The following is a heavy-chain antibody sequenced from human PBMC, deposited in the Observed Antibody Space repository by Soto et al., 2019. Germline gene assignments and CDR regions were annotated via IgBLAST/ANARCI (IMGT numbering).Heavy chain of an antibody. V-gene: IGHV4-59*08. J-gene: IGHJ4*02. D-gene: IGHD7-27*01. Sequence: QVHLQESGPGLVKPSETLSLTCTVSGDSISTDYWSWIRQSPGKGLEWIGFIYYGGSTNYNPSLKSRVTISVDTPKNQFSLELSSVTAADTAVYYCAKNWNWGSLVHWGQGTLVTVSS. CDR3: AKNWNWGSLVH. CDR2: IYYGGST. CDR1: GDSISTDY.